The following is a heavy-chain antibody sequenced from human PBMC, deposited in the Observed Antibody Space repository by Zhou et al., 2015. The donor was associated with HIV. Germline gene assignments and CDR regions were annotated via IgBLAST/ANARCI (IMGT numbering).Heavy chain of an antibody. Sequence: EVQLLESGGGLVQPGGSLRLSCAASGFTFSSYAMSWVRQAPGKGLEWVSAISGSGGSTYYADSVKGRFTISRDNSKNTLYLQMNSLRADDTALYYCARDSRIQLWLPLDYWGQGTLVTVSS. CDR1: GFTFSSYA. CDR2: ISGSGGST. D-gene: IGHD5-18*01. V-gene: IGHV3-23*01. J-gene: IGHJ4*02. CDR3: ARDSRIQLWLPLDY.